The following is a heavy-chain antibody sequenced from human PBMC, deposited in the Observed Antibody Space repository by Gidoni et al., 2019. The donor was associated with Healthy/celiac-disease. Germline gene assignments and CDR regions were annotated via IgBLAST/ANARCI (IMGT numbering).Heavy chain of an antibody. CDR3: ARSFITMVRGVKTNWFDP. CDR1: GGSFSGYY. V-gene: IGHV4-34*01. D-gene: IGHD3-10*01. CDR2: INPSGST. J-gene: IGHJ5*02. Sequence: HVQLQQWGAGRLKPSETLSLTCAVYGGSFSGYYLSWTRQPPGKGLEWIGEINPSGSTNYNPSLKSRVTISVDTSKNQFSLKLSSVTAADTAVYYCARSFITMVRGVKTNWFDPWGQGTLVTVSS.